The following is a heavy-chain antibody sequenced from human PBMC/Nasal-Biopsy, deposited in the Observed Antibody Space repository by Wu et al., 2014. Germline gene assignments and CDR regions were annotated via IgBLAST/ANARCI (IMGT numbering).Heavy chain of an antibody. V-gene: IGHV2-70*01. CDR3: VRFFAGVGAFDI. Sequence: ALVKPTQTLHTDLHLLGILTHHQGNVCRLDPSAPGKGLEWLVLTDWADEDYYSTSLKTRLTISKDTSRNQVVLTMTNMDPVDTATYHCVRFFAGVGAFDIWGRGTTVIVSS. J-gene: IGHJ3*02. CDR1: ILTHHQGNV. CDR2: TDWADED. D-gene: IGHD3-10*01.